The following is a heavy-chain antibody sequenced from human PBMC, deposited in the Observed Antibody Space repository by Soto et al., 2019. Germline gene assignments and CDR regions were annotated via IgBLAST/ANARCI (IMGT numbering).Heavy chain of an antibody. V-gene: IGHV3-23*01. CDR2: ILVAGST. CDR1: GFTCSSYD. CDR3: AKATATGGGAFDI. D-gene: IGHD2-8*02. Sequence: GGSLRLSCAVSGFTCSSYDMSWVRQAPGKGLEWVSTILVAGSTHYPDSVRGRFAISRDNSKNTVFLQMNSLTAGDTAVYYCAKATATGGGAFDIRGKGTMVTVSS. J-gene: IGHJ3*02.